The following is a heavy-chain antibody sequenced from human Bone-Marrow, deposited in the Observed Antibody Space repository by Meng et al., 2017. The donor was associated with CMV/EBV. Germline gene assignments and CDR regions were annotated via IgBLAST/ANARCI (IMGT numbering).Heavy chain of an antibody. J-gene: IGHJ1*01. V-gene: IGHV3-74*01. CDR2: IDFVGSSR. CDR3: TRDNGDMAAMCDS. D-gene: IGHD5-18*01. CDR1: GFTFSSYW. Sequence: GGSLRLSCAASGFTFSSYWMHWVRQAPGKGLVWVARIDFVGSSRTYVDTVQGRFTVSRDNAKNTLYLEMNSLRPEDTAVYYCTRDNGDMAAMCDSWGQGTLVTVSS.